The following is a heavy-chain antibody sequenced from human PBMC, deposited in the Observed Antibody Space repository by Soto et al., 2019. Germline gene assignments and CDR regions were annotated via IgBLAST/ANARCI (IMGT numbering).Heavy chain of an antibody. CDR3: ARTRRDASFDY. CDR1: GGSVSSGSYY. CDR2: IYYSGST. Sequence: SETLSLTCTVSGGSVSSGSYYWSWIRQPPGKGLEWIGYIYYSGSTNYNPSLKSRVTISVDTSRNQFSLKLSSVTAADTAVYYCARTRRDASFDYWGQGTLVTVSS. V-gene: IGHV4-61*01. J-gene: IGHJ4*02.